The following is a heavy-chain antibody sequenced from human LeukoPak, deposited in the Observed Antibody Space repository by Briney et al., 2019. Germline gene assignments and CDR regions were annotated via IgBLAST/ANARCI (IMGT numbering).Heavy chain of an antibody. D-gene: IGHD6-6*01. Sequence: GGSLRTSCAASGFTFSSYAMHWVRQAPGKGLEWVAVISYDGSNKYYADSVKGRFTISRDNSKNTLYLQMNSLRAEDTAVYYCAREPHSSCFDYWGQGSVLRVSS. J-gene: IGHJ4*02. CDR3: AREPHSSCFDY. CDR2: ISYDGSNK. V-gene: IGHV3-30*04. CDR1: GFTFSSYA.